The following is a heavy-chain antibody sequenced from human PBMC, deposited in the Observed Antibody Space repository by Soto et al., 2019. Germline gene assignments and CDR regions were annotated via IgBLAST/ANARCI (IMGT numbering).Heavy chain of an antibody. CDR3: ARDKTRYYSSGWSDD. CDR2: IYHSGST. V-gene: IGHV4-4*02. D-gene: IGHD6-25*01. CDR1: GGSISSSNW. Sequence: LSLTCAVSGGSISSSNWWSWVRQPPGKGLEWIGEIYHSGSTNYNPSLKSRVTISVDKSKNQFSLKLSSVTAADTAVYYCARDKTRYYSSGWSDDWGRGTRVTVSS. J-gene: IGHJ5*02.